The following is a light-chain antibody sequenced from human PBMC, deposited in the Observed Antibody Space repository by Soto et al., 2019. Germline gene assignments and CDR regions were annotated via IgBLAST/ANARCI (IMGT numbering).Light chain of an antibody. CDR2: GAS. CDR1: QSVSSN. V-gene: IGKV3-15*01. J-gene: IGKJ2*01. CDR3: QQYNNWYT. Sequence: EIVMTQSPAPLSVSQGERATLSCRASQSVSSNLAWYQQKPGQAPRLLIYGASTRATGIPARFSGSGSGTEFTLTISSLQSEDFAVYYCQQYNNWYTFGQGTKLEIK.